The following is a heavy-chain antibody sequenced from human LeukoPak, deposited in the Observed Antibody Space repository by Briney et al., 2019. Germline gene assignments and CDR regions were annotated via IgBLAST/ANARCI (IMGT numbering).Heavy chain of an antibody. J-gene: IGHJ6*03. V-gene: IGHV3-21*01. D-gene: IGHD3-16*01. CDR2: ISSRSSYI. Sequence: GGSLRLSCAASGFTFSSYRMNWVRQAPGKGLEWVSSISSRSSYIYYADSVKGRFTISRDNAKNSLFLQMSSLRADDAAIYYCARAGELRYMDVWGKGTAVTVSS. CDR3: ARAGELRYMDV. CDR1: GFTFSSYR.